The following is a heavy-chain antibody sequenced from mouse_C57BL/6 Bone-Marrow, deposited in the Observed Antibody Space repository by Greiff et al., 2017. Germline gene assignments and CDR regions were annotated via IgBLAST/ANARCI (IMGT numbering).Heavy chain of an antibody. V-gene: IGHV1-64*01. Sequence: QVQLQQPGPELVKPGASVKLSCKASGYTFTSYWMHWVKQRPGQGLEWIGMIHPNSGSTNYNEKFKSKATLTVDKSSSTAYMQLSSLTSEDSAVCYCAPSRRGSWFAYWGQGTRVTVSA. CDR2: IHPNSGST. CDR1: GYTFTSYW. D-gene: IGHD3-3*01. CDR3: APSRRGSWFAY. J-gene: IGHJ3*01.